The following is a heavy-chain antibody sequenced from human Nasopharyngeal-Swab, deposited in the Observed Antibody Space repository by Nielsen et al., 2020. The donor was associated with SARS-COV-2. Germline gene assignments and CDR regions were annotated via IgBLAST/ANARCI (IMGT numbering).Heavy chain of an antibody. D-gene: IGHD2-15*01. CDR1: GFTVSSNY. CDR2: IYSGGST. Sequence: GESLKISCAASGFTVSSNYMSWVRQAPGKGLEWVSVIYSGGSTYYADSVKGRFTISRHNSKNTLYLQMNSLRAEDTAVYYCARGGDIVVVVAATDYWGQGTLVTVSS. J-gene: IGHJ4*02. CDR3: ARGGDIVVVVAATDY. V-gene: IGHV3-53*04.